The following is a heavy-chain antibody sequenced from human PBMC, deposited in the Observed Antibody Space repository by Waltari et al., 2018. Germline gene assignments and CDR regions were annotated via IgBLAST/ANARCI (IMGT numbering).Heavy chain of an antibody. Sequence: EVQLVESGGGLVQPGGSLRLSCAASGLTVRSNYMNWVRQAPGKGLEWVSVIYSGGNTYYAESVKGRFAISRDNSKNTLYLQMNSLRAEDTAVYYCASGRGNAFDIWGQGTMVTVSS. CDR1: GLTVRSNY. D-gene: IGHD3-10*01. CDR2: IYSGGNT. CDR3: ASGRGNAFDI. V-gene: IGHV3-66*01. J-gene: IGHJ3*02.